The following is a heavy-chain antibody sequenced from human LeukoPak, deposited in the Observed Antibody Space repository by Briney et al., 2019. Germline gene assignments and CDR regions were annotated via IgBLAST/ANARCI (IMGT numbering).Heavy chain of an antibody. D-gene: IGHD6-19*01. Sequence: SETLSLTCAVYGGSFSGYYWSWIRQPPGKGLEWIGEINHSGSTNYNPSLKSRVTISVDTSKNQFSLKLSSVTAADTAVYYRARGLGRAGPWGQGALVTVSS. CDR1: GGSFSGYY. CDR2: INHSGST. V-gene: IGHV4-34*01. CDR3: ARGLGRAGP. J-gene: IGHJ5*02.